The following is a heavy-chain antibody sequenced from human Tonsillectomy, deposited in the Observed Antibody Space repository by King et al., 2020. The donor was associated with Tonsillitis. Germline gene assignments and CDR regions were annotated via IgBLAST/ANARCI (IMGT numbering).Heavy chain of an antibody. V-gene: IGHV4-34*01. CDR1: GGSFSGAY. D-gene: IGHD2-15*01. CDR3: ARGVGGMDV. CDR2: ISHTGST. Sequence: VQLPQWGAGLLKPSETLSLTCAVFGGSFSGAYWSWIRQPPGKGLEWIGEISHTGSTNYNPSLKSRVTMSVDTSKSQFSLNVSSVTAADTALYYCARGVGGMDVWGQGTTVTVSS. J-gene: IGHJ6*02.